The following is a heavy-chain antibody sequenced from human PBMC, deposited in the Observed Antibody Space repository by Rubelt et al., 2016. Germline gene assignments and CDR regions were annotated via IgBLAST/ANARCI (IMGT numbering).Heavy chain of an antibody. D-gene: IGHD5-18*01. CDR1: GYTFTSYD. CDR2: MNPNSANT. CDR3: ARDLRGNSNNPFVVIDY. V-gene: IGHV1-8*01. Sequence: GQLVQSGAEVKEPGASVKVSCKASGYTFTSYDINWVRQASGQGLEWMGWMNPNSANTGYAQKFQGRVTMTRNTSISTAYMELSSLRSEDTAVYYCARDLRGNSNNPFVVIDYWGQGTLVTVSS. J-gene: IGHJ4*02.